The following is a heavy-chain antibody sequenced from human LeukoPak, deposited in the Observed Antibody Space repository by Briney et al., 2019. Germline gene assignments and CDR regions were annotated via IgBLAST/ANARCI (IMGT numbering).Heavy chain of an antibody. D-gene: IGHD3-16*01. J-gene: IGHJ6*02. CDR2: INHNGNVN. V-gene: IGHV3-7*03. Sequence: GGSLRLSWADSGFTFSSYWMNWARQAPGKGLEWVASINHNGNVNYYVDSVKGRFTISRDNAKNSLYLQMSNLRAEDTAVYFCARGGGLDVWGQGATVTVSS. CDR1: GFTFSSYW. CDR3: ARGGGLDV.